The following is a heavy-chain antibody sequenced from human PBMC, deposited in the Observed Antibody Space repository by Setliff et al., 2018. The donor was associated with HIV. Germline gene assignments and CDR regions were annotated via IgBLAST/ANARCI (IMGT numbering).Heavy chain of an antibody. V-gene: IGHV4-39*07. D-gene: IGHD2-21*02. CDR3: ARQGNIVVVTSFDY. Sequence: KASETLSLTCTVSGGSISTSNYYWGWVRQPPGKGLEWVGNVDYTGSTYYNPSLKSRVTISVDTSKNQFSLRLNSVTAADTAVYYCARQGNIVVVTSFDYWGQGTLVTVS. CDR2: VDYTGST. J-gene: IGHJ4*02. CDR1: GGSISTSNYY.